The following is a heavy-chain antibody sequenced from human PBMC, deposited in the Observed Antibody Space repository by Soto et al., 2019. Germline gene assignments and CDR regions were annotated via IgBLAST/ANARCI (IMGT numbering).Heavy chain of an antibody. CDR1: GGSFSGYY. CDR3: ASGYYDFWSGYTYYYSGMDV. J-gene: IGHJ6*02. CDR2: INHSGST. D-gene: IGHD3-3*01. V-gene: IGHV4-34*01. Sequence: SETLSLTCAVYGGSFSGYYWSWIRQPPGKGLEWIGEINHSGSTNYNPSLKSRVTISVDTSKNQFSLKLSSVTAADTAVYYCASGYYDFWSGYTYYYSGMDVWGQGTTVTVSS.